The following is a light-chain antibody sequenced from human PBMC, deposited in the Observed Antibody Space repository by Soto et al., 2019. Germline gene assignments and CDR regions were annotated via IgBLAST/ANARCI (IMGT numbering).Light chain of an antibody. CDR3: QQYGSSPLYT. V-gene: IGKV3-20*01. CDR1: QSVSSSY. J-gene: IGKJ2*01. Sequence: EIVLTQSPGTLSLSPGERATLSCRASQSVSSSYLAWYQQKPGQAPRLLIYGASSRATGIPDRFSGSGSGTDFTLTISILEPEDFALYHCQQYGSSPLYTFGQGTKLEIK. CDR2: GAS.